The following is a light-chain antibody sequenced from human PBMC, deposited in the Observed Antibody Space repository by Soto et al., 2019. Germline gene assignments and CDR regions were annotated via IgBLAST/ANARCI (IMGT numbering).Light chain of an antibody. CDR3: QQSYTSPPT. CDR1: QTISSY. V-gene: IGKV1-39*01. J-gene: IGKJ1*01. Sequence: DIQMTQSPSSLSASEGGRVTITCRASQTISSYLNWYRQTPGKAPQLLIYDASRLHRGVPSRFSGIGSGNDFTLSIIGLQPEQFATYCCQQSYTSPPTFGQGTKVELK. CDR2: DAS.